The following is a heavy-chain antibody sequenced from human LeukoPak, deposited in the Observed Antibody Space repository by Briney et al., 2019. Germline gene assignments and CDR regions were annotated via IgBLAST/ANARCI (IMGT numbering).Heavy chain of an antibody. CDR2: IYTSGNT. V-gene: IGHV4-4*09. J-gene: IGHJ3*02. Sequence: PSETLSLTCAVYGGSFSGYYWSWIRQPPGKGLEWIGNIYTSGNTNYNPSLKSRVAISVDTSKNQFSLKLNSVTAADTAVYYCARPYSSGWSGAFDIWGQGTMVTVSS. D-gene: IGHD6-19*01. CDR1: GGSFSGYY. CDR3: ARPYSSGWSGAFDI.